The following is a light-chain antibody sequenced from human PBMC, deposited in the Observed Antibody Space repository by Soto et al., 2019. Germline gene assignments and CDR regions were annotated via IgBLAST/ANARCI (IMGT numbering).Light chain of an antibody. CDR3: YSYRGYYTRV. Sequence: QSALTQPASVSGSPGQSITISCTGTSSDVGGYNFVSWYQQHPGRAPKLLIYEVSRQPSGVSNRFSGSKSGDTASLTISGLQAEDEADYYCYSYRGYYTRVFGTGTKVTVL. CDR2: EVS. J-gene: IGLJ1*01. CDR1: SSDVGGYNF. V-gene: IGLV2-14*01.